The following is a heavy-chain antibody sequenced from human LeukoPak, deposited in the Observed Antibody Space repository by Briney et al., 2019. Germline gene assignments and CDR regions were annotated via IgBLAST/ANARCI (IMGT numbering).Heavy chain of an antibody. D-gene: IGHD6-19*01. Sequence: SETLSLTCTVSGGSIRSSSYYWGWIRQPPGKGLEGIVSIYYSGSTYYNASLKSRGTISVDTSKNQFSLKLNSVTAADTAVFFCARQVVAVAGTGYFDYWGQGTLVTVSS. CDR1: GGSIRSSSYY. J-gene: IGHJ4*02. V-gene: IGHV4-39*01. CDR3: ARQVVAVAGTGYFDY. CDR2: IYYSGST.